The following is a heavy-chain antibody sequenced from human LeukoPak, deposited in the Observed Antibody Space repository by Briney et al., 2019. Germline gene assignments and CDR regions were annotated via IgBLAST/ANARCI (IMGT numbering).Heavy chain of an antibody. CDR1: GGSISSGSYY. J-gene: IGHJ5*01. CDR2: IYASGNI. CDR3: ATGYGKLDS. Sequence: SQTLSLTSTVSGGSISSGSYYWSWIRQPAGKGLEWIGRIYASGNINYNPSLKSRVTISVDTSKNQFSLKLSSVTAADTAVYYCATGYGKLDSWGQGTLVTVSS. D-gene: IGHD2-15*01. V-gene: IGHV4-61*02.